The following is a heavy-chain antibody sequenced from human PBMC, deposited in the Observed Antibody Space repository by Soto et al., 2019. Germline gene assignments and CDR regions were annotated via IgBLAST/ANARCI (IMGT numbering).Heavy chain of an antibody. D-gene: IGHD6-19*01. CDR2: TIDSGGRS. CDR3: AKDKMEQWLVGGYYDY. CDR1: GFTFSSHA. Sequence: GGSLRLSCTASGFTFSSHAMSWVRQAPGKGLEWVSSTIDSGGRSYHADSVRGRFTISRDNSKNTLYLQMNSLRADDTAIYYCAKDKMEQWLVGGYYDYWGQGALATVSS. J-gene: IGHJ4*02. V-gene: IGHV3-23*01.